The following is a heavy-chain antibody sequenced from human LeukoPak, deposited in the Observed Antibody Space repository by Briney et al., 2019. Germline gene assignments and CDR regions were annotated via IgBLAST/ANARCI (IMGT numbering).Heavy chain of an antibody. CDR2: ISGSGDST. V-gene: IGHV3-23*01. D-gene: IGHD1-20*01. CDR1: GFTFSSYA. CDR3: AKGRYHWNEAY. J-gene: IGHJ4*02. Sequence: HPGGSLRLSCAASGFTFSSYAMSWVRQAPGKGLEWVSTISGSGDSTYYADSVKGRFTISRDNSKNTLYPQMNSLRAEDTAVYYCAKGRYHWNEAYWGQGTLVTVSS.